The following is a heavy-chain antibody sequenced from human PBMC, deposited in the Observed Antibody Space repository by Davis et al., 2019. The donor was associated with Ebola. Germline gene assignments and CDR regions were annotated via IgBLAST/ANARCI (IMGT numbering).Heavy chain of an antibody. J-gene: IGHJ4*02. CDR2: INHSGST. D-gene: IGHD6-13*01. CDR3: ARGRGVRFGAAAGRFDY. Sequence: MPSETLSLTCTVSGGSISSSSYYWSWIRQPPGKGLEWIGEINHSGSTNYNPSLKSRVTISVDTSKNQFSLKLSSVTAADTAVYYCARGRGVRFGAAAGRFDYWGQGTLVTVSS. CDR1: GGSISSSSYY. V-gene: IGHV4-39*07.